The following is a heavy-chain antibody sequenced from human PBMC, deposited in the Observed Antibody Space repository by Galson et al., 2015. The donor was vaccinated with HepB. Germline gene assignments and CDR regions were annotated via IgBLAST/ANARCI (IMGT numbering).Heavy chain of an antibody. CDR2: ISYDGNNI. V-gene: IGHV3-30-3*01. D-gene: IGHD3-3*01. CDR1: GFTFSDYA. Sequence: SLRLSCAASGFTFSDYAMHWIRQAPGKGLEWVSVISYDGNNIYYADSVKGRFTISRDNSKNTVYLQMNSLRAEDTAVYYCARDPGITIFEVVLITNNMDVWGQGTTVTVSS. CDR3: ARDPGITIFEVVLITNNMDV. J-gene: IGHJ6*02.